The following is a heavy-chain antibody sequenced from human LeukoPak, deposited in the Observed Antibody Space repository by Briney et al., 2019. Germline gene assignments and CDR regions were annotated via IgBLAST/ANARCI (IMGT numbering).Heavy chain of an antibody. Sequence: GGSLSLSCAASGFTFSSYAMSWVRQAPGKGLEWVPAFSGSGGSTYYADSVKGRFTISRDNSKNTLYLQMNSLRAEDTAVYYCAKGLVIISYYYYGMDVWGQGTTVTVSS. CDR2: FSGSGGST. J-gene: IGHJ6*02. V-gene: IGHV3-23*01. CDR1: GFTFSSYA. D-gene: IGHD3-9*01. CDR3: AKGLVIISYYYYGMDV.